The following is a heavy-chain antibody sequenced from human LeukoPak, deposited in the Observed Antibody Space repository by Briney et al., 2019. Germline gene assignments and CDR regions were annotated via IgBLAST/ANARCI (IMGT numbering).Heavy chain of an antibody. CDR2: INPNSGGT. J-gene: IGHJ3*02. Sequence: GASVKVSCKASGYTFTGYYMHWVRQAPGQGLEWMGWINPNSGGTNYAQKFQGWVTMTRDTSISTAYMELSRLRSDDTAVYYCARAGGRIAAADPFDIWGQGTMVTVSS. D-gene: IGHD6-13*01. CDR3: ARAGGRIAAADPFDI. CDR1: GYTFTGYY. V-gene: IGHV1-2*04.